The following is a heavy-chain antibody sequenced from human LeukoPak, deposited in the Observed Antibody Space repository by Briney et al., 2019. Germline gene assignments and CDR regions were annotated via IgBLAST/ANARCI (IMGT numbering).Heavy chain of an antibody. CDR3: SRESGAFCPFGY. CDR1: GGSISSTNW. CDR2: ISLTGET. Sequence: SETLSLTCGVSGGSISSTNWRSWVRQPPGQGLEWIGEISLTGETNYNPSLNGRVTMSLDKSRNQLSLNLTSVTAADTAIYYCSRESGAFCPFGYWGQGTLVIVSS. D-gene: IGHD1-26*01. V-gene: IGHV4-4*02. J-gene: IGHJ4*02.